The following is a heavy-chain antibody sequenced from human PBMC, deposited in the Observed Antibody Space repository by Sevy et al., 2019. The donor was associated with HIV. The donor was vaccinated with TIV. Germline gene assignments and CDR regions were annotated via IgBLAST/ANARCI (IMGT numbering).Heavy chain of an antibody. D-gene: IGHD5-18*01. CDR2: IYHSGST. CDR3: ARDTAMATSAYYYGMDV. V-gene: IGHV4-38-2*02. CDR1: GYSISSGYY. J-gene: IGHJ6*02. Sequence: SETLSLTCAVSGYSISSGYYWGWIRQPPGKGLEWSGSIYHSGSTYYNPSLKSRVTISVDTSKNQFSLKLSSVTAADTAVYYCARDTAMATSAYYYGMDVWGQGTTVTVSS.